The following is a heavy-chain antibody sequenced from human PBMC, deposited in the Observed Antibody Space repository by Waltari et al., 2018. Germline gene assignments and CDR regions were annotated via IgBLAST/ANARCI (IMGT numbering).Heavy chain of an antibody. V-gene: IGHV1-18*01. CDR1: GYTFNSFG. CDR3: ARDYGSGYGLFDY. D-gene: IGHD3-10*01. CDR2: LSAYNANT. Sequence: QVQLVQSGAEVKKPGASVKVSCTASGYTFNSFGISWVRQAPGQGLEWMGWLSAYNANTNYAQKFQGRVTMTTDTSTRTADMELRSLRSADTAVYYCARDYGSGYGLFDYWGQGTLVTVSS. J-gene: IGHJ4*02.